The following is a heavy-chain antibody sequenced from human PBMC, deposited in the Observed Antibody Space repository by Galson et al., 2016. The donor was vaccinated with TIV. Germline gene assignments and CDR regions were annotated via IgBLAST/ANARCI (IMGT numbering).Heavy chain of an antibody. CDR2: ISDSGRS. V-gene: IGHV4-59*01. CDR1: SDSIINYY. J-gene: IGHJ3*02. Sequence: LSLTCTVSSDSIINYYLSWIRQPPGKGLEWIGYISDSGRSNENPSLKSRVTISVDTSKKQISLKLKSVTAADTAMYYCARDLGLGDFDIWGQGTMVTVSS. D-gene: IGHD7-27*01. CDR3: ARDLGLGDFDI.